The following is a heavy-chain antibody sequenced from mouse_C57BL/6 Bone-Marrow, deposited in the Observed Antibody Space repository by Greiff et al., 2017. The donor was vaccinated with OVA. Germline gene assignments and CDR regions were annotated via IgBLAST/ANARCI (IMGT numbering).Heavy chain of an antibody. CDR1: GYSITSGYY. CDR3: ARDPYSNSFAY. J-gene: IGHJ3*01. CDR2: ISYDGSN. V-gene: IGHV3-6*01. Sequence: EVQLVESGPGLVKPSQSLSLTCSVTGYSITSGYYWNWIRQFPGNKLEWMGYISYDGSNNYNPSLKNRISITRDTSKNQFFLKLNSVTTEDTATYYCARDPYSNSFAYWGQGTLVTVSA. D-gene: IGHD2-5*01.